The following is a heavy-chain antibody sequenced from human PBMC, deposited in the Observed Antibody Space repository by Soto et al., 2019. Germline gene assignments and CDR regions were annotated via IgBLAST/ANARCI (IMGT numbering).Heavy chain of an antibody. Sequence: SVKVSCKASGGTFSSYAISWVRQAPGQGLEWMGGIIPIFGTANYAQKFQGRVTITADESTSTAYMELSSLRSEDTAVYYCGSVAVAAGRFYYYYGMDVWGQGTTVTVSS. CDR1: GGTFSSYA. CDR2: IIPIFGTA. V-gene: IGHV1-69*13. D-gene: IGHD6-13*01. J-gene: IGHJ6*02. CDR3: GSVAVAAGRFYYYYGMDV.